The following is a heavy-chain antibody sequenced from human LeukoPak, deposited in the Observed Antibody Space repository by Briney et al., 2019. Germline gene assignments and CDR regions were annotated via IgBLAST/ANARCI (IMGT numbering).Heavy chain of an antibody. CDR1: NYSISSNYY. V-gene: IGHV4-38-2*01. CDR3: ARTAVRWYFDF. J-gene: IGHJ2*01. D-gene: IGHD6-19*01. Sequence: SETLSLTCAVSNYSISSNYYWGWIRQPPGKGLERIGCIYRSGSAYYNPSLKSRVTISVDTSKNQFSLKLISVTAADTDVYYCARTAVRWYFDFWGRGSLVTVSS. CDR2: IYRSGSA.